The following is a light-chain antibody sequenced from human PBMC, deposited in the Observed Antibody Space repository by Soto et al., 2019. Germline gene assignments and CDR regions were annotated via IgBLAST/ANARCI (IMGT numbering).Light chain of an antibody. J-gene: IGLJ3*02. CDR1: SNDVGYYNY. Sequence: QSALSQPASVSGSPGQSITISCTGTSNDVGYYNYVSWYQQHPGQAPKLMISEVTTRPSGVSDLFSGSKSGNTASLTISRLQAEDEAHYYCSSYTTAYTQVFGGGTKLTVL. CDR3: SSYTTAYTQV. CDR2: EVT. V-gene: IGLV2-14*01.